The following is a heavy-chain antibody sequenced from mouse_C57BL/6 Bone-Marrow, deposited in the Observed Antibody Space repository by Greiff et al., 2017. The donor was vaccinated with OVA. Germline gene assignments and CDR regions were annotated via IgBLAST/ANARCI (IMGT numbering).Heavy chain of an antibody. Sequence: VQLQQSGPELVKPGASVKISCKASGYAFSSSWMNWVKQRPGKGLEWIGRIYPGDGDTNYNGKFKGKATLTADKSSSTAYMQLSSLTSEDSAVYFCARSYPSFAYWGQGTLVTVSA. V-gene: IGHV1-82*01. J-gene: IGHJ3*01. D-gene: IGHD5-1*01. CDR1: GYAFSSSW. CDR2: IYPGDGDT. CDR3: ARSYPSFAY.